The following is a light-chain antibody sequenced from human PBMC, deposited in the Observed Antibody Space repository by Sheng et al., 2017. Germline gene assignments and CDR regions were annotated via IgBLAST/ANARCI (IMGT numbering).Light chain of an antibody. CDR3: QQHFTAPLT. CDR1: QSVLSSSNNKNY. V-gene: IGKV4-1*01. J-gene: IGKJ4*01. Sequence: DIVMTQSPDSLSVSLGERATMNCKSSQSVLSSSNNKNYLAWYQQRPGQPPKLLIYWASDRESGVPDRFSGSGSGTDFTLTIDSLQAEDVAVYYCQQHFTAPLTFGGGTKVEIK. CDR2: WAS.